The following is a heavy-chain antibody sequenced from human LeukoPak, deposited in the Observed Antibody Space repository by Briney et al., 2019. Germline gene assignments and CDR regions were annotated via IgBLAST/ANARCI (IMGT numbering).Heavy chain of an antibody. J-gene: IGHJ4*02. V-gene: IGHV1-69-2*01. CDR2: VDPKDGET. D-gene: IGHD5-12*01. Sequence: ASVKISCKVSGYTLTDYYMHWVQKAPGKGLEWMGVVDPKDGETKYAEKFQGRVIMTADTSTDTAYTELSSLRSEDTAVYYCATLGNSGYGVDYWGQGTLVTVSS. CDR1: GYTLTDYY. CDR3: ATLGNSGYGVDY.